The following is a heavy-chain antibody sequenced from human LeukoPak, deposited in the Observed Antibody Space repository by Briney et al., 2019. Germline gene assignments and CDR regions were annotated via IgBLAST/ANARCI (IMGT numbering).Heavy chain of an antibody. Sequence: SETLSLTCTVSGGSISSYYWSWIRQPPGKGLEWIGYIYYSGSANYNPSLKSRVTISVDTSKNQFSLKLSSVTAADTAVYYCASASGSSWYYFDYWGQGTLVTVSS. CDR1: GGSISSYY. CDR2: IYYSGSA. V-gene: IGHV4-59*01. D-gene: IGHD6-13*01. J-gene: IGHJ4*02. CDR3: ASASGSSWYYFDY.